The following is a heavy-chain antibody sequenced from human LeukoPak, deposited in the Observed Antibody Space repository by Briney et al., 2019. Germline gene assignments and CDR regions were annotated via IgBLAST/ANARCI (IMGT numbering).Heavy chain of an antibody. CDR2: IYTSGST. D-gene: IGHD2-15*01. CDR1: GGSISSGSYY. V-gene: IGHV4-61*02. J-gene: IGHJ4*02. CDR3: ARGFGYCSGGSCYSGVAGFDY. Sequence: SETLSLTCTVSGGSISSGSYYWSWIRQPAGKGLEWIGRIYTSGSTNYNPSLKSRVTISVDTSKNQFSLKLSSVTAVDTAVYYCARGFGYCSGGSCYSGVAGFDYWGQGTLVTVSS.